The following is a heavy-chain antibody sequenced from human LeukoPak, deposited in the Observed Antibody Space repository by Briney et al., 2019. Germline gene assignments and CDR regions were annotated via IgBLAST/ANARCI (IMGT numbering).Heavy chain of an antibody. D-gene: IGHD2-15*01. CDR2: IYYGGST. CDR1: GGSISSSSYY. Sequence: PSETLSLTCTVSGGSISSSSYYWGWVRQPPGKGLDWIGSIYYGGSTYYNPSLKSRVTISVDTSKNQFSLRLSSVTAADTAVYYCARRMTPTRSLDYWGQGTLVTVSS. CDR3: ARRMTPTRSLDY. J-gene: IGHJ4*02. V-gene: IGHV4-39*01.